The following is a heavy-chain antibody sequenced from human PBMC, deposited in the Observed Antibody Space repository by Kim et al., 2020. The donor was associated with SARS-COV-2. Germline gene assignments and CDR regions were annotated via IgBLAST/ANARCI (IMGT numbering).Heavy chain of an antibody. CDR3: AKSGDCSGGTCYSVGYFDS. Sequence: GRFTISRDNSRNTLYLQMNSLRVEDTAVYYCAKSGDCSGGTCYSVGYFDSWGQGTLVTVST. D-gene: IGHD2-15*01. V-gene: IGHV3-23*01. J-gene: IGHJ4*02.